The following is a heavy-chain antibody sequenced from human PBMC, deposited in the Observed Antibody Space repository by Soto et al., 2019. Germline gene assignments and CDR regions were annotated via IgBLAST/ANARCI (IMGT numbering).Heavy chain of an antibody. V-gene: IGHV3-33*01. D-gene: IGHD2-2*02. CDR3: ARDTTSSHTKGFAY. Sequence: GGSLRLSCAASGVTFSSYGMHWVRQAPGKGLEWVAVIWYGESNKYYADSVKGRFTISRDNSKNTLYLQMNSLRAEDTAVYYCARDTTSSHTKGFAYWGQGTLVPVSS. CDR1: GVTFSSYG. CDR2: IWYGESNK. J-gene: IGHJ4*02.